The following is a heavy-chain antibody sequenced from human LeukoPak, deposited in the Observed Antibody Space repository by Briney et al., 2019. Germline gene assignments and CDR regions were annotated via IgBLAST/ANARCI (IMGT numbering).Heavy chain of an antibody. Sequence: GGSLRLSCAASGFTFSTYSMNWVRQAPGKGLEWVSSISSSSTYIYYADSVKGRFTISRDNAKNSLYLQMNSLRAEDTAVYYCARALLWYYYDSSGYYPFDPWGQGTLVTVSS. J-gene: IGHJ5*02. D-gene: IGHD3-22*01. CDR3: ARALLWYYYDSSGYYPFDP. CDR2: ISSSSTYI. CDR1: GFTFSTYS. V-gene: IGHV3-21*01.